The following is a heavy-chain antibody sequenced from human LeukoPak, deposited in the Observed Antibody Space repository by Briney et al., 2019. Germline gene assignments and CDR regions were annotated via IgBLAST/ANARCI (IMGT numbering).Heavy chain of an antibody. CDR2: ISDSSSHT. Sequence: GGSLRLSCAASGFTFSSYAMSWVRQAPGKGLEWVSFISDSSSHTFYSDSVKGRFTVSRDNVKKSLYLQMNSLRAEDTAIYYCARNGEGGAAAGYWGQGTLVTVSS. V-gene: IGHV3-48*01. CDR1: GFTFSSYA. CDR3: ARNGEGGAAAGY. J-gene: IGHJ4*02. D-gene: IGHD6-13*01.